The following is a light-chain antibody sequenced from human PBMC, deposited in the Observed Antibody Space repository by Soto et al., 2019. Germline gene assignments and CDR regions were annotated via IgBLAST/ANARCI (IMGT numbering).Light chain of an antibody. CDR1: QSVSSH. V-gene: IGKV3-15*01. CDR3: QQYNSWSGA. J-gene: IGKJ1*01. Sequence: EIVMTQSPGTLSGSPGEGATLSCRARQSVSSHLAWYQQKPGQAPRLLIYGASTRATGILARFSVSGSGTEFTLTIRSLQSEDFEVSYCQQYNSWSGAFGEGTK. CDR2: GAS.